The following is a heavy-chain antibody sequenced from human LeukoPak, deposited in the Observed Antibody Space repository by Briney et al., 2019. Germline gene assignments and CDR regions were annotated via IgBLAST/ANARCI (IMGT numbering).Heavy chain of an antibody. Sequence: SVKVSCKASGGTFSSYAISWVRQAPGQGLEWMGGIIPIFGTANYAQKFQGRVTITSDESTSTAYMELSSLRSEDTAVYYCARGDYGDYYFDYWGQGTLVTVSS. V-gene: IGHV1-69*13. J-gene: IGHJ4*02. CDR2: IIPIFGTA. D-gene: IGHD4-17*01. CDR3: ARGDYGDYYFDY. CDR1: GGTFSSYA.